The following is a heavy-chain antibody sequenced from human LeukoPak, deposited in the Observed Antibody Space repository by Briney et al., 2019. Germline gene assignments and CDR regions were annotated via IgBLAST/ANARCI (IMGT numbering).Heavy chain of an antibody. J-gene: IGHJ4*02. CDR1: GFTFSSYS. V-gene: IGHV3-21*01. Sequence: GGSLRLSCAASGFTFSSYSMNWVRQAPGKGLEWVSSISSSSSYIYYADSVKGRFTISRDNAKNSLYLQMNSLRAEDTAVYYCARVSGYSSSWYGALDYWGQGTLVTVSS. CDR3: ARVSGYSSSWYGALDY. D-gene: IGHD6-13*01. CDR2: ISSSSSYI.